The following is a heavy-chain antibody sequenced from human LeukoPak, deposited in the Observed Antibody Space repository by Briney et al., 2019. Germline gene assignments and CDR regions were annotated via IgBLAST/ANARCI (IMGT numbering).Heavy chain of an antibody. Sequence: SVKVSCKASGGTFSSYAISWVRQAPGQGLEWMGGIIPIFGTANYAQKFQGRVTITADESTSTAYMELSSLRSEDTAVYYCATPPPYSSSWNYNWYFDLWGRGTLVTVSS. CDR2: IIPIFGTA. D-gene: IGHD6-13*01. V-gene: IGHV1-69*13. CDR1: GGTFSSYA. CDR3: ATPPPYSSSWNYNWYFDL. J-gene: IGHJ2*01.